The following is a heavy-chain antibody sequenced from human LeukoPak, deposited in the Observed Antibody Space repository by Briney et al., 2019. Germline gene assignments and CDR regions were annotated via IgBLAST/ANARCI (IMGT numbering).Heavy chain of an antibody. CDR2: IIPILGIA. J-gene: IGHJ6*02. CDR3: ATMVRGAYQNYYGMDV. V-gene: IGHV1-69*04. D-gene: IGHD3-10*01. CDR1: GGTFSSYA. Sequence: ASVKVSCKASGGTFSSYAISWVRQAPGQGVEWMGRIIPILGIANYAQKSQGRVTITADKSTSTAYMELSSLRSEDTAVYYCATMVRGAYQNYYGMDVWGQGTTVTVSS.